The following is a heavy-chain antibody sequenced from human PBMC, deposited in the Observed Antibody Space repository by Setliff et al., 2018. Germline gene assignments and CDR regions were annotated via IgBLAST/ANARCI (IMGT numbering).Heavy chain of an antibody. CDR1: GNRFTDYN. CDR2: INPDSGDT. V-gene: IGHV1-2*02. J-gene: IGHJ5*02. D-gene: IGHD1-26*01. CDR3: VRSGKFGMRFWFDP. Sequence: ASVKVSCKASGNRFTDYNLHWVRQAPGQGLEWMGWINPDSGDTHSAQKFQGRVTMTRDTSINTAYMELGSLTSDDTAFYYCVRSGKFGMRFWFDPWGQGTLVTVSS.